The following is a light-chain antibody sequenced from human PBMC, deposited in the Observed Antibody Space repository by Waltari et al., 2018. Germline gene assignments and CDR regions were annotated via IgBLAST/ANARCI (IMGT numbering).Light chain of an antibody. CDR3: QQRYKWPLT. CDR1: QSVSTY. CDR2: DSS. J-gene: IGKJ4*02. Sequence: EIVLTQSPATLSLSPGERATLSCRASQSVSTYVAWYQQRPGQPPRHRISDSSSRATGIPARFRGSGAETDFTLTISSLEPEDFAVYCCQQRYKWPLTFGGGSKVEI. V-gene: IGKV3-11*01.